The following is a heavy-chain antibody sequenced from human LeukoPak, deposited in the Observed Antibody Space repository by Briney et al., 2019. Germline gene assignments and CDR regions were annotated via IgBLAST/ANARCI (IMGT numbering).Heavy chain of an antibody. CDR2: IYPGDSDT. CDR1: GYSFTSYW. V-gene: IGHV5-51*01. CDR3: AREGGIAAAGAPLGY. Sequence: GESLKISCKGSGYSFTSYWIGWVRQMPGKGLEWMGIIYPGDSDTRYSPSFQGQVTISADKSISTAYLQWSSLKASDTAMYYCAREGGIAAAGAPLGYWGQGTLVTVSS. D-gene: IGHD6-13*01. J-gene: IGHJ4*02.